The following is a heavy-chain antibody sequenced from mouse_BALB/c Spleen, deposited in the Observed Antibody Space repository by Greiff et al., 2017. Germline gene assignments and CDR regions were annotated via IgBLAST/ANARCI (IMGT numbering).Heavy chain of an antibody. J-gene: IGHJ3*01. Sequence: DLVKPGASVKLSCKASGYTFTSYWINWIKQRPGQGLEWIGRIAPGSGSTYYNEMFKGKATLTVDTSSSTAYIQLSSLSSEDSAVYCCARSFYGNSFAYWGQGTLVTVSA. CDR3: ARSFYGNSFAY. CDR1: GYTFTSYW. CDR2: IAPGSGST. V-gene: IGHV1S41*01. D-gene: IGHD2-1*01.